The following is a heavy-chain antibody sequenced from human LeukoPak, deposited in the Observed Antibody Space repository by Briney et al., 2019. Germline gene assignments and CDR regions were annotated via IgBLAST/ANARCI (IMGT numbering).Heavy chain of an antibody. CDR1: GGTFSSYA. Sequence: SVKVSCKASGGTFSSYAISWVRQAPGQGLEWMGGIIPIFGTANYAQKFQGRVTITTDESTSTAYMELSSLRSEDTAVYNCARAIVATITLGFGYWGQGTLVTVSS. J-gene: IGHJ4*02. CDR3: ARAIVATITLGFGY. V-gene: IGHV1-69*05. CDR2: IIPIFGTA. D-gene: IGHD5-12*01.